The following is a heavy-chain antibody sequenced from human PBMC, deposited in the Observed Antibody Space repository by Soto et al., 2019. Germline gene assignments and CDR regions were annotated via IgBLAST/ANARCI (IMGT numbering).Heavy chain of an antibody. D-gene: IGHD3-10*01. Sequence: SETLSLTCAVSGGSISSGGYSWSWIRQPPGKGLEWIGYIYHSGSTYYNPSLKSRVTISVDRSKNQFSLKLSSVTAADTAVYYCVRALLGSGSRKNWFDPWGQGTLVTVSS. CDR3: VRALLGSGSRKNWFDP. CDR2: IYHSGST. V-gene: IGHV4-30-2*01. J-gene: IGHJ5*02. CDR1: GGSISSGGYS.